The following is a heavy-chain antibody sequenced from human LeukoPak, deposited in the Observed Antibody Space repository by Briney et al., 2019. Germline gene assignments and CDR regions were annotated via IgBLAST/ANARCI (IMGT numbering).Heavy chain of an antibody. CDR2: INSDGSST. V-gene: IGHV3-74*01. D-gene: IGHD1-20*01. CDR3: ARAPHNWRPNDAFDI. CDR1: GFTFSSYW. Sequence: GGSRRLSCAASGFTFSSYWIHWVRQAPGKGLVLVSRINSDGSSTSYADSVKGRFTISRDNAKNTLYLQMNSLRAEDTAVYYCARAPHNWRPNDAFDIWGQGTMVTVSS. J-gene: IGHJ3*02.